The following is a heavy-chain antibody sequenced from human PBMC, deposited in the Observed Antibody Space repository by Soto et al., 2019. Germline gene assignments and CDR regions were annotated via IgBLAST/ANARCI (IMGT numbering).Heavy chain of an antibody. J-gene: IGHJ3*02. V-gene: IGHV1-69*01. CDR3: ARDGGYDSSGYYYDAFDI. Sequence: QVQLVQSGAEVKKPGSSVKVSCKASGGTFSSYAISWVRQAPGQGLEWMGGIIPIFGTANYAQKFQGRVTITADESTSTGYMELSSLRSEDTAVYYCARDGGYDSSGYYYDAFDIWGQGTMVTVSS. CDR2: IIPIFGTA. D-gene: IGHD3-22*01. CDR1: GGTFSSYA.